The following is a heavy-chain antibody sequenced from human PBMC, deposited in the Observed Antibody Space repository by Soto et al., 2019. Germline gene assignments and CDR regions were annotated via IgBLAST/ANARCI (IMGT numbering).Heavy chain of an antibody. CDR3: AKWVDYYGSGSSPGGFDY. CDR1: GFTFSSYA. CDR2: ISGSGGST. Sequence: EVQLLESGGGLVQPGGSLRLSCAASGFTFSSYAMSWVRQAPGKGLEWVSAISGSGGSTYYADSVKGRFTISRDNSKNTLYLQMNSLRAEDTAVYYCAKWVDYYGSGSSPGGFDYWGQGTLVTVSS. J-gene: IGHJ4*02. D-gene: IGHD3-10*01. V-gene: IGHV3-23*01.